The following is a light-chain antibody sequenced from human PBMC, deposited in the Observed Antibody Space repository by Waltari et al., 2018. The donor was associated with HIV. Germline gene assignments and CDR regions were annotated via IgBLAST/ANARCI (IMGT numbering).Light chain of an antibody. CDR2: DDR. J-gene: IGLJ3*02. V-gene: IGLV3-21*02. CDR1: KIGHKS. CDR3: QVWDGSSDHWV. Sequence: SYVLTQPPSVSVAPGQTARTTCGGDKIGHKSLHWYQQNPGQAPVLVVYDDRDRPSGIPERFSGSNSGNTATLTVSRVEVGDEADYYCQVWDGSSDHWVFGGGTKLTVL.